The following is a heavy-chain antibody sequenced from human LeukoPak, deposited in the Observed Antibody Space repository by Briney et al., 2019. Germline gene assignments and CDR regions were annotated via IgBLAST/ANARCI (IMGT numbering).Heavy chain of an antibody. Sequence: SETLSLTCTVSGGSVSSSSYYWGWIRQAPGKGLECIGTIYYAGDTCYNPSLKSRVTISVDTSKNQFPLKLSSVTAADTAVYYCARIESYYDSSGYYYFDYWGQGTLVTVSS. D-gene: IGHD3-22*01. V-gene: IGHV4-39*01. CDR1: GGSVSSSSYY. CDR2: IYYAGDT. J-gene: IGHJ4*02. CDR3: ARIESYYDSSGYYYFDY.